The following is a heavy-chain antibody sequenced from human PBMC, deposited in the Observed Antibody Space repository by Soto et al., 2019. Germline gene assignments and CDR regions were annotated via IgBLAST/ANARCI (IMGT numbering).Heavy chain of an antibody. D-gene: IGHD2-15*01. CDR3: ARNLGGNLVDY. J-gene: IGHJ4*02. Sequence: GGSLRLSCAASGFTFSNYAIRWVRQAPGKGLEWVSSITGSGDSTYYADSVKGRLTISRDNSKNTVYLQMNSLRAEDTAVYYCARNLGGNLVDYWGQGT. V-gene: IGHV3-23*01. CDR2: ITGSGDST. CDR1: GFTFSNYA.